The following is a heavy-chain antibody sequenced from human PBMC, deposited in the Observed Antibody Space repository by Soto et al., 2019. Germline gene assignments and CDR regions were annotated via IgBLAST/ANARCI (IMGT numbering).Heavy chain of an antibody. D-gene: IGHD6-19*01. CDR3: ARGSAEAGTAAIDH. CDR2: ISSSSSTI. Sequence: PGGSLRLSCAASGFTFSSYSMNWVRQAPGKGLEWVSYISSSSSTIYYADSVKGRFTISRDNAKNSLYLQMNSLRDEDTAVYYCARGSAEAGTAAIDHWGQGTLVTVSS. V-gene: IGHV3-48*02. CDR1: GFTFSSYS. J-gene: IGHJ4*02.